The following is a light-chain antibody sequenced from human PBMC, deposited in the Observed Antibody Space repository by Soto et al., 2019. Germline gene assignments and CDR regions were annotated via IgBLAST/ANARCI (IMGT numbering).Light chain of an antibody. CDR3: SSFTSSSTPYV. V-gene: IGLV2-14*01. J-gene: IGLJ1*01. CDR2: DVS. CDR1: SSDDGGYNY. Sequence: QSVLTQPASVSGSPGQSISISCTGTSSDDGGYNYVSWYQQHPGKAPKLMIYDVSNRPSGVSNRFSGSKSGNTASLTISGLHAEDEADYYCSSFTSSSTPYVFGTGTKVTVL.